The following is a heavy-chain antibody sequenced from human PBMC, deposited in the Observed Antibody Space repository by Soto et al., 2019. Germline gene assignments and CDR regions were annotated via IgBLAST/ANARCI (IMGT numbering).Heavy chain of an antibody. Sequence: ETLSLTCAVSGGSISSYYWSWIRQPPGKGLEWIGYIYYSGSTNYNPSLKSRVTISVDTSKNQFSLKLTSVTAADTAVYYCARGMTTVTTLDYWGQGTLVTVSS. J-gene: IGHJ4*02. V-gene: IGHV4-59*01. D-gene: IGHD4-4*01. CDR1: GGSISSYY. CDR3: ARGMTTVTTLDY. CDR2: IYYSGST.